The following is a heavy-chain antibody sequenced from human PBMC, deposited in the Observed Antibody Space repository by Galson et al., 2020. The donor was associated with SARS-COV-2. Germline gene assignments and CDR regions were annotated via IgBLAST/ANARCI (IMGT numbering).Heavy chain of an antibody. CDR3: ARVGTQFVSPILY. CDR1: GGSISGYY. D-gene: IGHD6-6*01. CDR2: IYHSGSA. Sequence: PSETLSLTCTVSGGSISGYYWSWFRQPPGKGLDWIGYIYHSGSANYNPSLKSRVFISIDTSKNQFSLKLSSVTAADTAVYFCARVGTQFVSPILYWGQGTLVTVSS. J-gene: IGHJ4*02. V-gene: IGHV4-59*01.